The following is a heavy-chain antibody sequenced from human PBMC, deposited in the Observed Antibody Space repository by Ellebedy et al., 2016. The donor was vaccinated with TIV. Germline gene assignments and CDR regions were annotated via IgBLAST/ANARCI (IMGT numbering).Heavy chain of an antibody. J-gene: IGHJ4*02. CDR1: GFTFTSYS. Sequence: GESLKISCAASGFTFTSYSMHWVRQAPGKGLEWVSSISSSPTYNYYADSVKGRFTISRDNAKNSLYLQMNSLRAEDTAVYYCARGGRGGFDYWGQGTLVTVSS. D-gene: IGHD1-26*01. V-gene: IGHV3-21*01. CDR2: ISSSPTYN. CDR3: ARGGRGGFDY.